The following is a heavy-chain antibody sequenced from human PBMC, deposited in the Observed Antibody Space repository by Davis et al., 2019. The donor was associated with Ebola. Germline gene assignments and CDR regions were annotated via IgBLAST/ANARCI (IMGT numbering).Heavy chain of an antibody. V-gene: IGHV3-73*01. D-gene: IGHD4-17*01. CDR1: GFTFSGSA. Sequence: GESLKISCAASGFTFSGSAMHWVRQASGKGLEWVGRIRSKANSYATAYAASVKGRFTISRDDSKNTAYLQMNSLKTEDTAVYYCTRGYGDYVSRRSVFDYWGQGTLVTVSS. CDR2: IRSKANSYAT. J-gene: IGHJ4*02. CDR3: TRGYGDYVSRRSVFDY.